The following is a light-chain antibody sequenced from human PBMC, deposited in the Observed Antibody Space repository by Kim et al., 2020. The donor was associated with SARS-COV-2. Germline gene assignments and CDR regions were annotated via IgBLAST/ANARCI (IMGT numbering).Light chain of an antibody. CDR2: QDS. CDR3: QAWDSSTAV. J-gene: IGLJ1*01. V-gene: IGLV3-1*01. Sequence: YELTQPPSVSVSPGQTASITCSGDKLGDKYACWYQQKPGQSPVLVIYQDSKRPSGIPERFSGSNSGNTATLTISGTQAMDEADYYCQAWDSSTAVFGTGTKVTV. CDR1: KLGDKY.